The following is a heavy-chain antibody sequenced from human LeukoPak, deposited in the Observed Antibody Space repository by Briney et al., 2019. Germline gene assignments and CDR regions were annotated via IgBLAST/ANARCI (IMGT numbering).Heavy chain of an antibody. Sequence: SETLSLTCDVSGGSIDSTNWWNRVRPPPGKGLEWIGEIHHDGRINYNPSLKSRVTLSVDKSKNQFSLRLNSVTAADTAMYYCAKSHDHLWGNYPDYWGQGTLVTVSS. D-gene: IGHD3-16*02. J-gene: IGHJ4*02. CDR3: AKSHDHLWGNYPDY. CDR2: IHHDGRI. V-gene: IGHV4/OR15-8*01. CDR1: GGSIDSTNW.